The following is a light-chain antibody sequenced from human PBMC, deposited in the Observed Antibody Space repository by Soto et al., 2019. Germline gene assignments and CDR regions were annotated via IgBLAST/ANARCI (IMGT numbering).Light chain of an antibody. CDR3: SAYTVSRTYV. CDR2: NVY. V-gene: IGLV2-14*03. Sequence: SALTQPASVSGSPGQSITISCTGTSSDVGAYNFVSWHQQHPGKAPKLMIYNVYDRPSGISYRFSGSKSGNTASLTISGLQGEDEADCYCSAYTVSRTYVFGTGTKVTV. CDR1: SSDVGAYNF. J-gene: IGLJ1*01.